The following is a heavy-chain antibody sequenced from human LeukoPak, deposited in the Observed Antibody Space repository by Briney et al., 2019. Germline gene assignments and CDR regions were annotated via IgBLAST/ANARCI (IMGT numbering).Heavy chain of an antibody. CDR3: ARGRGDYARSYPIDY. CDR2: IYYSGST. CDR1: GGSISSYY. D-gene: IGHD4-17*01. V-gene: IGHV4-59*12. J-gene: IGHJ4*02. Sequence: PSETLSLTCTVSGGSISSYYWSRIRQPPGKGLEWIGYIYYSGSTNYNPSLKSRVTISVDTSKNQFSLKLSSVTAADTAVYYCARGRGDYARSYPIDYWGQGTLVTVSS.